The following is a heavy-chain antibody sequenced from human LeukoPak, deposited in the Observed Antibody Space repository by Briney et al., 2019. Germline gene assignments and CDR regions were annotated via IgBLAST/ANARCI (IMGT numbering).Heavy chain of an antibody. D-gene: IGHD3-3*01. CDR2: INHSGST. J-gene: IGHJ4*02. CDR3: ARGGYDFWSGYSYFDY. Sequence: PSETLSLTCAVYGGSFSGYYWSWIRQPPGKGLEWIGEINHSGSTNYNSSLKSRVTISVDTSKNQFSLKLSSVTAADTAVYYCARGGYDFWSGYSYFDYWGQGTLVTVSS. V-gene: IGHV4-34*01. CDR1: GGSFSGYY.